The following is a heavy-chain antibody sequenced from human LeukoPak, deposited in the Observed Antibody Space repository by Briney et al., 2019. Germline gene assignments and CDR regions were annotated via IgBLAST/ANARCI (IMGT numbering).Heavy chain of an antibody. V-gene: IGHV3-7*04. J-gene: IGHJ3*02. CDR3: ARERYDAFDI. D-gene: IGHD4-17*01. Sequence: GGSLRLSCTASGFTFSSYWMNWVRQAPGKGLEWVANIKQDGSENYYVDSVKGRFTISRDNAKNSLYLQMNSLRAEDTAVCYCARERYDAFDIWGQGTMVTVSS. CDR2: IKQDGSEN. CDR1: GFTFSSYW.